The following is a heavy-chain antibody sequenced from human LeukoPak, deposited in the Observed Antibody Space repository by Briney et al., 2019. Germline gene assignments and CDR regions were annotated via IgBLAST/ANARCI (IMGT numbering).Heavy chain of an antibody. CDR3: ARDRDYDRRHGAFDI. CDR1: VGSISSGGYY. Sequence: SQTLSLTCTVSVGSISSGGYYWSWIRQHPGKGLEWIGYIYYSGSTYYNPSLKSRVTISVDTSKNQFSLKLSSVTAADTAVYYCARDRDYDRRHGAFDIWGQGTMVTVSS. V-gene: IGHV4-31*03. J-gene: IGHJ3*02. D-gene: IGHD3-22*01. CDR2: IYYSGST.